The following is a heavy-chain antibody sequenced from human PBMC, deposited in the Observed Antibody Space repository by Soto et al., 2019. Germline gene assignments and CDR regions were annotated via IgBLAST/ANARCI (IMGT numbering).Heavy chain of an antibody. Sequence: PGESLKISCKVSGYNLRSYWITWVRQMPGKGLEWMGRIDPTDSHTAYSPSFQGHVTISVDKSTSTAYLQWGSLKASDTAMYYCARSSVGDCTSTSCQTYTWFDPWGQGTLVTVSS. CDR3: ARSSVGDCTSTSCQTYTWFDP. CDR1: GYNLRSYW. D-gene: IGHD2-2*01. CDR2: IDPTDSHT. V-gene: IGHV5-10-1*01. J-gene: IGHJ5*02.